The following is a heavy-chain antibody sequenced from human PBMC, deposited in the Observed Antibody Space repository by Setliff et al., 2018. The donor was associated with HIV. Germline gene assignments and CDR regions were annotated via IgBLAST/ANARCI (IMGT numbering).Heavy chain of an antibody. J-gene: IGHJ3*02. V-gene: IGHV3-74*01. D-gene: IGHD3-22*01. CDR2: ITGDGSST. CDR1: GFTFSDYW. Sequence: PGWSLRLSCAASGFTFSDYWMHWVRQAPGKGLVWVSRITGDGSSTRYADSVNGRFTISRDNAKNTMYLEMNSLRAEDTAVYYCARDTEMITTTDAFDIWGQGTMVTVSS. CDR3: ARDTEMITTTDAFDI.